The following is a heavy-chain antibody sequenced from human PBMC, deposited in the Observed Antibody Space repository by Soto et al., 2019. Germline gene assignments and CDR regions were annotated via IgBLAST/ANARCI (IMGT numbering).Heavy chain of an antibody. Sequence: QVQLVESGGGVVQPGRSLRLSRAASGFTFSSYGMHWVRQAPGKGLEWVAVISYDGSNKYYADSVKGRFTISRDNSKNTLYLQMNSLRAEDTAVYYCAWLRGYWGQGTLVTVSS. CDR2: ISYDGSNK. CDR1: GFTFSSYG. V-gene: IGHV3-30*03. CDR3: AWLRGY. D-gene: IGHD5-12*01. J-gene: IGHJ4*02.